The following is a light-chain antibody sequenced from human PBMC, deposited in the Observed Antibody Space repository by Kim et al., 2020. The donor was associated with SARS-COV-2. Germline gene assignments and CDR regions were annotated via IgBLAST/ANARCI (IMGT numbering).Light chain of an antibody. CDR3: QQYGSSPWT. CDR1: QSVSSSY. Sequence: SPGERATPSCRASQSVSSSYLAWYQQKPGQAPRLLIDGASSRATGIPDRFSGSGSGTDFTLTISRLEPEDFAVYYCQQYGSSPWTFGQGTKVDIK. CDR2: GAS. V-gene: IGKV3-20*01. J-gene: IGKJ1*01.